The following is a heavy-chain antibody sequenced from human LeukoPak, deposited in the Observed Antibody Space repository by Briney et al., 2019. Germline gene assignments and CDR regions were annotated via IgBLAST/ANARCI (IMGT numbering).Heavy chain of an antibody. Sequence: RGSLRLSCAASGFTFSDYYMSWFCQAPGKGLEWVSYISDSGSAISYADSVKGRFTISRDNAKNSLYLQMNSLRVEDTAVYYCARGPRYNWNSNYFPFDYWGQGTLVTVSS. J-gene: IGHJ4*02. CDR3: ARGPRYNWNSNYFPFDY. V-gene: IGHV3-11*04. CDR2: ISDSGSAI. D-gene: IGHD1-7*01. CDR1: GFTFSDYY.